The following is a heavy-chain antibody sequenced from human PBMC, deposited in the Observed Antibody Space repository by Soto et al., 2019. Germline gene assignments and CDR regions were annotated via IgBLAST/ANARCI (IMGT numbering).Heavy chain of an antibody. CDR2: IIPILGKA. D-gene: IGHD5-12*01. V-gene: IGHV1-69*02. CDR1: GGTFSSYS. J-gene: IGHJ5*02. Sequence: QVQLVQSGAEVKKPGSSVKVSCKASGGTFSSYSINWVRQAPGQGLEWMGRIIPILGKANYAQKFQGRVTITADKSTSTAYMELSSLRSEDTAMYYCASQTALNSGYDQNWFDPWGQGTLVTVSS. CDR3: ASQTALNSGYDQNWFDP.